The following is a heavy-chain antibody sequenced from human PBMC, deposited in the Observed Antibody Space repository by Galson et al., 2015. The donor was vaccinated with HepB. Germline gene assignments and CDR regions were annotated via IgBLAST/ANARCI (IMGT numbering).Heavy chain of an antibody. CDR1: GFTFSNAW. CDR3: TISITMIVGFDY. J-gene: IGHJ4*02. V-gene: IGHV3-15*07. D-gene: IGHD3-22*01. Sequence: SLRLSCAASGFTFSNAWMNWVRQAPGKGLEWVGRIKSKTDGGTTDYAAPVKGRFTISRDDSKNTLYLQMNSLKTEDTAVYYCTISITMIVGFDYWGQGTLVTVSS. CDR2: IKSKTDGGTT.